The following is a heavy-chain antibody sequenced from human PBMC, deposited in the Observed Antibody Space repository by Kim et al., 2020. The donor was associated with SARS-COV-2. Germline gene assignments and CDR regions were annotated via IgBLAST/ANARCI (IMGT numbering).Heavy chain of an antibody. Sequence: SYAQKFQGRVTMTRDTSTSTVYMELSSLRSEDTAVYYCARDLAVASFDYWGQGTLVTVSS. V-gene: IGHV1-46*01. CDR3: ARDLAVASFDY. J-gene: IGHJ4*02. D-gene: IGHD6-19*01.